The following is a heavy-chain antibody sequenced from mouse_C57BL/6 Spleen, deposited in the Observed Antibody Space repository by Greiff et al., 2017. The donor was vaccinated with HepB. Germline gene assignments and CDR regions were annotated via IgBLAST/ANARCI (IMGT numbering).Heavy chain of an antibody. Sequence: EVKLMESGPELVKPGASVKISCKASGYTFTDYYMNWVKQSHGKSLEWIGDINPNNGGTSYNQKFKGKATLTVDKSSSTAYMELRSLTSEDSAVYYCARGAPTGDYWGQGTSVTVSS. V-gene: IGHV1-26*01. J-gene: IGHJ4*01. CDR3: ARGAPTGDY. CDR1: GYTFTDYY. CDR2: INPNNGGT.